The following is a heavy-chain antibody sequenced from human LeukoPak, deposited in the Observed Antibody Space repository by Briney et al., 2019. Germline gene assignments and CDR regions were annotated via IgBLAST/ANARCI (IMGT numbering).Heavy chain of an antibody. CDR2: IYYSGST. CDR3: ARLMFFYCSGGSCYYAFDI. CDR1: GGSISSYY. Sequence: SETLSLTCTVSGGSISSYYWSWIRQPPGKGLEGIGYIYYSGSTNYNPSLKSRVTISVDTSKNQFSLKLSSVTAADTAVYYCARLMFFYCSGGSCYYAFDIWGQGTMVTVSS. D-gene: IGHD2-15*01. J-gene: IGHJ3*02. V-gene: IGHV4-59*08.